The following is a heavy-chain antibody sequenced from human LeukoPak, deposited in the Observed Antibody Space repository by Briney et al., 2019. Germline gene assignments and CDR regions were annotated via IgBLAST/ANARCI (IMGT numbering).Heavy chain of an antibody. Sequence: SVKVSCKASGGTFSSYAISWVRQAPGQGLEWMGGIIPIFGTANYAQKFQGRVTITTDEFTSTAYMELSSLRSEDTAVCYCARDLESSIAARPRYYMDVWGKGTTVTVSS. CDR3: ARDLESSIAARPRYYMDV. V-gene: IGHV1-69*05. CDR2: IIPIFGTA. CDR1: GGTFSSYA. D-gene: IGHD6-6*01. J-gene: IGHJ6*03.